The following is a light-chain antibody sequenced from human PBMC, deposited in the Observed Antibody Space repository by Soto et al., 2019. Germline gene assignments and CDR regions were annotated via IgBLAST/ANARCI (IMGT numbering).Light chain of an antibody. CDR1: KLGDKY. CDR2: QDS. J-gene: IGLJ2*01. V-gene: IGLV3-1*01. Sequence: SYELTQPPSVSVSPGQTASITCSGDKLGDKYACWYQQKPGQSPVLVIYQDSKRPSGIPERFSGSNSGNTATLPISGTQAMDEADYYCQAWDTHVVFGGGTKLTVL. CDR3: QAWDTHVV.